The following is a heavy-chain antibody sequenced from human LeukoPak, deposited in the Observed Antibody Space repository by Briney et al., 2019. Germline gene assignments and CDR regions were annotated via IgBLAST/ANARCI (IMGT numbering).Heavy chain of an antibody. CDR1: GFTFSSYA. V-gene: IGHV3-74*01. CDR2: INSDGSST. D-gene: IGHD3-3*01. CDR3: VGSLFGVSP. J-gene: IGHJ4*02. Sequence: PGGSLRLSCAASGFTFSSYAMSWVRQVPGKGLVWVSRINSDGSSTFYADSVKGRFTISRDNAKNTLYLQLNSPRVEDTAVYYCVGSLFGVSPWGQGTLVTVSS.